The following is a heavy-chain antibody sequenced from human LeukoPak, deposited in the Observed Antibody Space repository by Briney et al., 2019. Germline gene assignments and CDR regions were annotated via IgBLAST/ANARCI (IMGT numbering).Heavy chain of an antibody. J-gene: IGHJ4*02. Sequence: GGSLRLSCAASGSTFSRYAMNWVRQAPGKGLEWVSAISGGGGTTYYADSVKGRFTISRDNSKNTLYLQMNSLRAEDTAVYYCARRVRGAHFDYWGQGTLVTVSS. D-gene: IGHD3-10*02. CDR3: ARRVRGAHFDY. CDR1: GSTFSRYA. CDR2: ISGGGGTT. V-gene: IGHV3-23*01.